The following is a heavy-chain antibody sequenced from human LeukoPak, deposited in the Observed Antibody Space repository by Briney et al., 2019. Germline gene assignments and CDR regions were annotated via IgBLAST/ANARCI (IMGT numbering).Heavy chain of an antibody. CDR1: GFTFSSYA. CDR2: ISYDGSNK. Sequence: GGSLRLSCAASGFTFSSYAMHWVRQAPGKGLEWVAVISYDGSNKYYADSVKGRFTISRDNSKNTLYLQMNSLRAEDTAVYYCARGGTRIFQYYFDDWGQGTLVTVSS. V-gene: IGHV3-30-3*01. J-gene: IGHJ4*02. CDR3: ARGGTRIFQYYFDD. D-gene: IGHD2-15*01.